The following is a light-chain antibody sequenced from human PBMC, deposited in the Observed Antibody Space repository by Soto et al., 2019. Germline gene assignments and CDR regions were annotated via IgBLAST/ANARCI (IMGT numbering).Light chain of an antibody. V-gene: IGLV2-14*01. CDR1: SSDVGGYNY. CDR2: DVS. Sequence: QCALTQPASVSGSPGQSITISCTGTSSDVGGYNYVSWYQQHPGKAPKLMIYDVSNRPSGISNRFSGSKSGNTASLTISGLQAEDEADYYCSSYTGSSTYAFGTGTKVTV. CDR3: SSYTGSSTYA. J-gene: IGLJ1*01.